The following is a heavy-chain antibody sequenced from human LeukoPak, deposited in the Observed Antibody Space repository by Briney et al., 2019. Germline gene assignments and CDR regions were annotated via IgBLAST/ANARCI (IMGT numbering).Heavy chain of an antibody. CDR2: INHSGST. V-gene: IGHV4-34*01. D-gene: IGHD2-15*01. Sequence: SETLSLTCAVYGGSFSGYYWSWIRQPPGKGLEWIGEINHSGSTNYNPSLKSRVTISVDTSTNQFSLRLGSGTAADTAVYSCARGVVVVAATPYYYYGMDVWGQGTTVTVSS. J-gene: IGHJ6*02. CDR3: ARGVVVVAATPYYYYGMDV. CDR1: GGSFSGYY.